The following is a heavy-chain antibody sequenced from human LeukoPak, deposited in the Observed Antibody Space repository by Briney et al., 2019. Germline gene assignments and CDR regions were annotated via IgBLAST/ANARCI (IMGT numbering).Heavy chain of an antibody. J-gene: IGHJ3*02. CDR2: IIPIFGTA. D-gene: IGHD3-22*01. CDR1: GGTFSIYA. Sequence: GASVTVSFKCSGGTFSIYAISGVRQAPGQGVEWMGGIIPIFGTANYAQKFQCRVTITADESTSTAYMELSSLRSEDTAVYYCARDLGYYYDSSGKGDAFDIWGQGTMVTVSS. V-gene: IGHV1-69*13. CDR3: ARDLGYYYDSSGKGDAFDI.